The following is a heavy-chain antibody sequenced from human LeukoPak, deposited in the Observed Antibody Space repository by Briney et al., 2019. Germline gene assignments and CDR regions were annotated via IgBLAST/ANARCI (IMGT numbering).Heavy chain of an antibody. CDR1: GGSISSYY. J-gene: IGHJ4*02. D-gene: IGHD3-10*01. CDR3: ARLPNSYYYGSGSYYFDY. Sequence: PSETLSLTCTVSGGSISSYYWSWIRQPPGKGLEWIGYIYYSGSTYYNPSLKSRVTISVDTSKNQFSLKLSSVTAADTAVYYCARLPNSYYYGSGSYYFDYWGQGTLVTVSS. CDR2: IYYSGST. V-gene: IGHV4-59*01.